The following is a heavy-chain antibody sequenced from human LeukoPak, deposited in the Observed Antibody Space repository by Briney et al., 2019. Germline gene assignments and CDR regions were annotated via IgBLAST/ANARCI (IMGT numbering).Heavy chain of an antibody. CDR2: ISSSAGTI. V-gene: IGHV3-11*04. Sequence: KPGGSLRPSCAASGFTFRDYYMSWIRQAPGKGLEWISYISSSAGTIHYVDSVKGRFTISRDNAKNSLYLQMDSLRVEDTAVYYCATSVTRRRLDWFIDLWGRGTLVSVSS. J-gene: IGHJ2*01. D-gene: IGHD4-17*01. CDR3: ATSVTRRRLDWFIDL. CDR1: GFTFRDYY.